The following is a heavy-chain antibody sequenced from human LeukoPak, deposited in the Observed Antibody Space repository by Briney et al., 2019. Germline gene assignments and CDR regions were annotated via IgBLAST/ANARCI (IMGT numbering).Heavy chain of an antibody. V-gene: IGHV4-61*08. CDR2: ISYSGST. J-gene: IGHJ5*02. Sequence: SETLSLTCTVSGGSISSGGYYWSWIRQHPGKGLEWIGYISYSGSTNYNPSLKSRITISVDTSKNQFSLKLSSVTAADTAVYYCARSGVTALSWVDPWGQGTLVTVSS. D-gene: IGHD2-21*02. CDR3: ARSGVTALSWVDP. CDR1: GGSISSGGYY.